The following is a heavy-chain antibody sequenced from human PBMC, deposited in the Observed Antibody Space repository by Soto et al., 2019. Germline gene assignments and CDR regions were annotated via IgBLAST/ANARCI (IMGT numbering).Heavy chain of an antibody. CDR2: VYYTGIA. D-gene: IGHD5-12*01. CDR1: GGNLISYD. V-gene: IGHV4-59*08. J-gene: IGHJ4*02. Sequence: SLTSTVSGGNLISYDGRWIRQPPGKGLEWIGFVYYTGIARYNPSLKSRVTISVDTSKNQFSLKLTSVTAADTAIYYCARRIVSTETFDYWGQGTLVTVSS. CDR3: ARRIVSTETFDY.